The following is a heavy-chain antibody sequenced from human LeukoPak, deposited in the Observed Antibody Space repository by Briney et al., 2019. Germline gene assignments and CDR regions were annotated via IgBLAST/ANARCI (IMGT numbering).Heavy chain of an antibody. J-gene: IGHJ4*02. Sequence: ASVKVSCKASGFTFTSSAVQWVRQARGQRLEWIGWIVVGSGNTNYAQKFQERVTITRDMSTSTAYMELSSLRSEDTAVYYCARGGSSILHFDYWGQGTQVTVSS. CDR1: GFTFTSSA. CDR2: IVVGSGNT. V-gene: IGHV1-58*01. CDR3: ARGGSSILHFDY. D-gene: IGHD6-6*01.